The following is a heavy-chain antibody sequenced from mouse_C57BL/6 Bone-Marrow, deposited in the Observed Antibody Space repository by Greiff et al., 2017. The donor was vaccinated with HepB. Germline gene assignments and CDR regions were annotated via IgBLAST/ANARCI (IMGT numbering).Heavy chain of an antibody. J-gene: IGHJ2*01. CDR3: ARVIKDYYGSSYAYYFDY. Sequence: VQLQQSGPELVKPGASVKIPCKASGYTFTDYNMDWVKQSHGKSLEWIGDINPNNGGTIYNQKFKGKATLTVDKSSSTAYMELRSLTSEDTAVYYCARVIKDYYGSSYAYYFDYWGQGTTLTVSS. CDR2: INPNNGGT. D-gene: IGHD1-1*01. CDR1: GYTFTDYN. V-gene: IGHV1-18*01.